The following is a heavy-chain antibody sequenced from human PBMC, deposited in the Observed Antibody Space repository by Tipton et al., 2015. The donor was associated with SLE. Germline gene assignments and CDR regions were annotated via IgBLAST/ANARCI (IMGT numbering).Heavy chain of an antibody. CDR1: GFTFSSYA. Sequence: SLRLSCEASGFTFSSYAMHWVRQAPGKGLEWVSYISSSSSTIYYADSVKGRFTISRDNAKNSLYLQMNSLRAEDTAVYYCARLQLTMAGDWGQGTLVTVSS. CDR2: ISSSSSTI. D-gene: IGHD5-24*01. J-gene: IGHJ4*02. CDR3: ARLQLTMAGD. V-gene: IGHV3-48*01.